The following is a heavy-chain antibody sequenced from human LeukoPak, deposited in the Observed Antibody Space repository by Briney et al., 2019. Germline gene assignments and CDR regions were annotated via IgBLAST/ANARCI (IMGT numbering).Heavy chain of an antibody. D-gene: IGHD3-22*01. Sequence: ASVKVSCKVSGYTLTELSMHWVRQAPGKGLEWMGGFDPEDGETIYAQKFQGRVTMTEDTSTDTAYMELSSLRSEDTAVYYCAADYYDSSGYYSPIDYWGQGNLVTVSS. J-gene: IGHJ4*02. CDR3: AADYYDSSGYYSPIDY. V-gene: IGHV1-24*01. CDR2: FDPEDGET. CDR1: GYTLTELS.